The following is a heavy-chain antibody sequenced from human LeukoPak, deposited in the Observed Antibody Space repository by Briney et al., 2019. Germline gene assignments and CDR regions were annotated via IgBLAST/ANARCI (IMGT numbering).Heavy chain of an antibody. J-gene: IGHJ4*02. V-gene: IGHV1-18*01. CDR1: GYTFTSYV. CDR3: ARDRGYSSFDY. CDR2: INTYNGNT. Sequence: ASVKVSCKPSGYTFTSYVVSWVRQAPGQGLEWMGWINTYNGNTNYAQKFQGRVTMTTDTSTRTGYMELRSLRSDDTAVYYCARDRGYSSFDYWGQGTLVTVSS. D-gene: IGHD6-13*01.